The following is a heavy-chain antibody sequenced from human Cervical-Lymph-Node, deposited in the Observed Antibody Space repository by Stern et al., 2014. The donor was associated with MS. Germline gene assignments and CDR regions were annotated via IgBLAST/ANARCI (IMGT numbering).Heavy chain of an antibody. V-gene: IGHV1-69*12. CDR3: ARGGIGSSNLYYHFYGMDV. D-gene: IGHD6-6*01. Sequence: QVQLVQSGAEVKKPGSSVKVSCKASGCTFSSYVITWVRQAPGKGLEWMGGFITLVSTTHDAQKLQGRVTITADESTSTTYMEMTSLRSEDTAVYYCARGGIGSSNLYYHFYGMDVWGQGTTVTVSS. CDR1: GCTFSSYV. CDR2: FITLVSTT. J-gene: IGHJ6*02.